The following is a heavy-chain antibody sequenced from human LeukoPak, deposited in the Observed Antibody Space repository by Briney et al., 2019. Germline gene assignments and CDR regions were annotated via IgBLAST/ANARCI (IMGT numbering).Heavy chain of an antibody. Sequence: GGSLRLSCAASGFTFSSYSMNWVRQAPGKGLEWVSVIYSGGSTYYADSVKGRFTISRDNSKNTLYLQMNSLRAEDTAVYYCARSSGWYFDYWGQGILVTVSS. CDR3: ARSSGWYFDY. CDR1: GFTFSSYS. J-gene: IGHJ4*02. CDR2: IYSGGST. D-gene: IGHD6-19*01. V-gene: IGHV3-53*01.